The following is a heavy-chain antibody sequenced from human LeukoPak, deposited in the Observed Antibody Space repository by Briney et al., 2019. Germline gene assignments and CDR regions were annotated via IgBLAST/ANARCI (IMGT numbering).Heavy chain of an antibody. Sequence: GGSLRLSCAASGFTFSSYAMHWVRQAPGKGLEWVAVISYDGSNKYYADSVKGRFTISRDNSKSTLYLEMNSLRAEDTAIYYCAKNPLVSGTIYFDSWGQGTLLTVSS. CDR1: GFTFSSYA. V-gene: IGHV3-30*04. CDR3: AKNPLVSGTIYFDS. CDR2: ISYDGSNK. J-gene: IGHJ4*02. D-gene: IGHD6-19*01.